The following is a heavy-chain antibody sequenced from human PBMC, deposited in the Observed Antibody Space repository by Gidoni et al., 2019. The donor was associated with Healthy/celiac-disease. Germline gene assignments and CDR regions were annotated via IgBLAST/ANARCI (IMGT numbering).Heavy chain of an antibody. CDR3: ARDYLPRGIVGATCWFDP. J-gene: IGHJ5*02. CDR1: GFTFSSYG. D-gene: IGHD1-26*01. Sequence: QVQLVESGGGVVQPGRSLRLACAASGFTFSSYGMHWVRQAPGKGLEWVAVIWYDGSNKYYADSVKGRFTISRDNSKNTLYLQMNSLRAEDTAVYYCARDYLPRGIVGATCWFDPWGQGTLVTVSS. CDR2: IWYDGSNK. V-gene: IGHV3-33*01.